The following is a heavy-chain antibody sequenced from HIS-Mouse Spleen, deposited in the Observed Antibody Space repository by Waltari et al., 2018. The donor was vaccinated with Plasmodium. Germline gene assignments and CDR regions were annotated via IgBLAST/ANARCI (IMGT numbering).Heavy chain of an antibody. D-gene: IGHD6-13*01. CDR2: ISYDGSNK. CDR3: AKDRRSSSWYVDY. J-gene: IGHJ4*02. V-gene: IGHV3-30*18. Sequence: QVQLVESGGGVVQPGRSLRLSCAASGFTFSSYGMHWVRQAPGKGLEWVAVISYDGSNKYYAESVKGRFTISRDKSKNTLYLQMNSLRAEDTAVYYCAKDRRSSSWYVDYWGQGTLVTVSS. CDR1: GFTFSSYG.